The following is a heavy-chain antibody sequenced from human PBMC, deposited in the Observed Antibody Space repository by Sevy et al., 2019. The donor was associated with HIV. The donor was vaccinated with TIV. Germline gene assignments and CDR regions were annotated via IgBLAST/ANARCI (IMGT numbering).Heavy chain of an antibody. CDR1: GFTFSSYA. D-gene: IGHD2-21*02. J-gene: IGHJ6*02. CDR3: AKDPPPFSCGGDCPPPV. Sequence: GGSLRLSCAASGFTFSSYAMSWVRQAPGKGLEWVSAISGSGGSTYYADSVKGRFTISRDNSKNTLYLQMNSLRAEDTAVYYCAKDPPPFSCGGDCPPPVWGQGTTVTVSS. V-gene: IGHV3-23*01. CDR2: ISGSGGST.